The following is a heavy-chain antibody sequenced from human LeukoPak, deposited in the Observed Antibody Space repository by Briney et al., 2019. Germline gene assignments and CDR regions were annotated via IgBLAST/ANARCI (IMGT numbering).Heavy chain of an antibody. D-gene: IGHD6-13*01. J-gene: IGHJ5*02. CDR3: AKDGIAAAGTGFDP. V-gene: IGHV3-23*01. CDR2: ISGSGGST. CDR1: GFTFSSYA. Sequence: SGGSLRLSCAASGFTFSSYAMSWVRQAPGKGLEWVSAISGSGGSTYYADSVKGRFTISRNNSKNTLYLQMNSLRAEDTAVYYCAKDGIAAAGTGFDPWGQGTLVTVSS.